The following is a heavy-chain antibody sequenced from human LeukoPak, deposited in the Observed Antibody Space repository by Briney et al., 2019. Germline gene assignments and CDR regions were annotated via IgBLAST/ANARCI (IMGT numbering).Heavy chain of an antibody. V-gene: IGHV4-34*01. D-gene: IGHD3-9*01. CDR2: HYSGGST. CDR3: ARHRAGYHIDG. CDR1: GGSFSGYY. Sequence: PSETLSLTCAVYGGSFSGYYWSWIRQPPGRGLEWVGSHYSGGSTYYNPSLKSRVTISVDTSKNQFSLKLNSVTAADTAVYYCARHRAGYHIDGWGQGTLVTVSS. J-gene: IGHJ4*02.